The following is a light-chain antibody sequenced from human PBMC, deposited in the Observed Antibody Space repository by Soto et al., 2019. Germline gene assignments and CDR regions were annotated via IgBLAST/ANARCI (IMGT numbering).Light chain of an antibody. CDR2: DNN. J-gene: IGLJ1*01. Sequence: QSVLTQPPSVSSAPGHKVTISCSGTASNIGNDYVSWYQQLPGEAPQLLLYDNNRRPSGIPFRFSGSRSDTSATLGITGLQTGDEVDYYCGAWDSSLNVYVFGTGTKVTVL. CDR1: ASNIGNDY. CDR3: GAWDSSLNVYV. V-gene: IGLV1-51*01.